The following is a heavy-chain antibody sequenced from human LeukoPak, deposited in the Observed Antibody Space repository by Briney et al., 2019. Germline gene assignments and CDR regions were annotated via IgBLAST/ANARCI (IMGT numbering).Heavy chain of an antibody. CDR3: VRGRAWFDP. J-gene: IGHJ5*02. Sequence: SETLSLTCTVSGGSITSYYWSWTRQPPGKGLEWIGYIYYSGNTNYNSSLESRVTISVDTSKNQFSLRLNSVTAADTAVYYCVRGRAWFDPWGQGTLVTVSS. CDR2: IYYSGNT. CDR1: GGSITSYY. D-gene: IGHD3-10*01. V-gene: IGHV4-59*01.